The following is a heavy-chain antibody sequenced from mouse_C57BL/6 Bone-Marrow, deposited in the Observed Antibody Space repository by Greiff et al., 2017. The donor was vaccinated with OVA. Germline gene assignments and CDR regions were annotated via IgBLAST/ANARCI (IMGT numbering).Heavy chain of an antibody. Sequence: QVQLKQPGAELVKPGASVKLSCKASGYTFTSYWMHWVKQRPGQGLEWIGMIHPNSGSTNYNEKFKSKATLTVDKSSSTAYMQLSSLTSEDSAVYYCARRGYDGYYSWFAYWGQGTLVTVSA. D-gene: IGHD2-3*01. CDR3: ARRGYDGYYSWFAY. CDR1: GYTFTSYW. CDR2: IHPNSGST. V-gene: IGHV1-64*01. J-gene: IGHJ3*01.